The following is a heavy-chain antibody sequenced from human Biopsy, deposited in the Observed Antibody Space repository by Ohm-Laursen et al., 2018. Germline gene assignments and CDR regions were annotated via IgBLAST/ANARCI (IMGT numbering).Heavy chain of an antibody. Sequence: SLRLSCAASGFTFTNYGMHWVRQAPGPGLELLAVIWYDGSNKYYADPVKGRFTISRENSKNTLYLQMNSLRAEDTAVYFCASERGWKSITTMDYWGQGTLVTASS. CDR3: ASERGWKSITTMDY. CDR1: GFTFTNYG. CDR2: IWYDGSNK. V-gene: IGHV3-33*01. J-gene: IGHJ4*02. D-gene: IGHD1-14*01.